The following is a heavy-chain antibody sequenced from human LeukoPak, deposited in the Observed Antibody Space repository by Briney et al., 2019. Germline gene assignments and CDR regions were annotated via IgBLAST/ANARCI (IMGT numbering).Heavy chain of an antibody. CDR1: GFTISSSW. D-gene: IGHD5-18*01. Sequence: GGSLRLSCAASGFTISSSWMSWVRQAPGKGLGWVANIKREGSEEYYVDSVKGRFTISRDNARESLYLQMNSLRAEDTAVYYCAKWRTGDSYGYEYWGQGTLVTVSS. CDR3: AKWRTGDSYGYEY. J-gene: IGHJ4*02. CDR2: IKREGSEE. V-gene: IGHV3-7*01.